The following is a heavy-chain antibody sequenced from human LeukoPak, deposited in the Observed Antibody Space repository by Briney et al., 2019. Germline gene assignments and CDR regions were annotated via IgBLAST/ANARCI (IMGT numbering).Heavy chain of an antibody. J-gene: IGHJ6*03. V-gene: IGHV4-59*01. CDR2: IYYSGST. CDR3: ARGGGYCSGGSCYDYYYYYYMDV. D-gene: IGHD2-15*01. Sequence: PSETLSLTCTVSGGSISSYYWSWIRQPPGKGLEWIGYIYYSGSTNYNPSLKSRVTISVDTSKNQFSLKLSSVTAADTAVYYCARGGGYCSGGSCYDYYYYYYMDVWGKGTTLTVSS. CDR1: GGSISSYY.